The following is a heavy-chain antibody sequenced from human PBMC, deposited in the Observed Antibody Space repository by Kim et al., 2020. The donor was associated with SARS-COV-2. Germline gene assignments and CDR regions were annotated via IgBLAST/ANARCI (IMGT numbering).Heavy chain of an antibody. V-gene: IGHV3-23*01. CDR2: IGGSGRDT. CDR1: GFIFSSFA. D-gene: IGHD6-19*01. J-gene: IGHJ5*01. CDR3: TKTAPPYSTAWYQIDS. Sequence: GGSLRLSCAASGFIFSSFAMTWVRQAPGKGLEWVSLIGGSGRDTYLADSVKGRFTVSRDNSKSTLYLQVTSLRAEDTALYYCTKTAPPYSTAWYQIDSWG.